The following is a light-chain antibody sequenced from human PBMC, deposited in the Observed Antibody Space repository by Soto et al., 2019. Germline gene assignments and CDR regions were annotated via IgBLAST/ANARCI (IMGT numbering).Light chain of an antibody. CDR3: QAWDSSTALV. V-gene: IGLV3-1*01. J-gene: IGLJ2*01. CDR1: KLGDKY. CDR2: QDS. Sequence: SYELTQPPSVSVSPGQTASITCSGDKLGDKYACWYQQKPGQSPVVVIYQDSKRPSGIPERFSGSNSGNTATLTISGTQAMDEADYYCQAWDSSTALVFGGGTKLTVL.